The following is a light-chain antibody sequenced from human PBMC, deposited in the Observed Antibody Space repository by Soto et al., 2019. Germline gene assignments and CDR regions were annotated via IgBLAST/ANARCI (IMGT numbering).Light chain of an antibody. Sequence: IVMTQSPATLSLSPGEKATLSCRASQSISNNFAWFQQKPGQAPRLLIYGASTRATGIAASFSGSGSGTEFTLTISSLQSEDFAVYYCQQYENWPITFGQGTRLEIK. V-gene: IGKV3-15*01. CDR3: QQYENWPIT. CDR2: GAS. CDR1: QSISNN. J-gene: IGKJ5*01.